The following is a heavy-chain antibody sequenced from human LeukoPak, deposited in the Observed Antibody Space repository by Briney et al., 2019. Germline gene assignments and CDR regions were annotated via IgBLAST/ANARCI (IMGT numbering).Heavy chain of an antibody. CDR2: ISADGSST. D-gene: IGHD3-16*01. V-gene: IGHV3-74*01. J-gene: IGHJ5*02. CDR3: ARTRTLPIAGGFDT. CDR1: GFTFSSYW. Sequence: GGSLRLSCAASGFTFSSYWMHWVRQGPGKGLVWVSRISADGSSTDYADSVKGRFTISRENAKNTLYLQMNSLRAEDTAVYYCARTRTLPIAGGFDTWGQGSLVTVSS.